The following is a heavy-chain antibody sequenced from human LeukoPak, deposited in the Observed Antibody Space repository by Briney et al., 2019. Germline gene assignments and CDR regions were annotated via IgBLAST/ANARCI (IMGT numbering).Heavy chain of an antibody. Sequence: GGSLRLSCAASGFTFSSYWMHWVRQAPGKGLVWVSRISDGSSTRYADSVKGRFTISRDNAKNSLYLQMNGLRAEDTALYYCARDKDQYSGYDSGLFDYWGQGTLVTVSS. CDR2: ISDGSST. CDR3: ARDKDQYSGYDSGLFDY. D-gene: IGHD5-12*01. CDR1: GFTFSSYW. V-gene: IGHV3-74*01. J-gene: IGHJ4*02.